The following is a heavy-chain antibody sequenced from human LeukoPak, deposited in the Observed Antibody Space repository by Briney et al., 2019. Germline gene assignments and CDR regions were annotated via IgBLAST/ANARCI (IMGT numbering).Heavy chain of an antibody. V-gene: IGHV3-23*01. D-gene: IGHD6-13*01. CDR3: AKEISSSWFEH. J-gene: IGHJ5*02. Sequence: GGSLRLSCAASGFTFSSYAMSWLRQAPGKGLEWVSAVSGNGDSTYYAGSVKGRFTVSRDNSKNTLYLQMNGLRAEDTAVYYCAKEISSSWFEHWGQGTLVTVSS. CDR1: GFTFSSYA. CDR2: VSGNGDST.